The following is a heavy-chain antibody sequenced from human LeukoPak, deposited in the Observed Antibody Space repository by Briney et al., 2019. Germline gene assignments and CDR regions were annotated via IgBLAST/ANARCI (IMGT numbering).Heavy chain of an antibody. Sequence: PSETLSLTCTVSGGSISSYYWSWIRQPPGKGLELIGYIYYSGSTNYNPSLKSRVTISVDTSKNQLSLKLSSVTAAYTAVYYCARDRGTAAAGLDFDYWGQGTLVTVSS. CDR2: IYYSGST. V-gene: IGHV4-59*01. D-gene: IGHD6-13*01. CDR3: ARDRGTAAAGLDFDY. CDR1: GGSISSYY. J-gene: IGHJ4*02.